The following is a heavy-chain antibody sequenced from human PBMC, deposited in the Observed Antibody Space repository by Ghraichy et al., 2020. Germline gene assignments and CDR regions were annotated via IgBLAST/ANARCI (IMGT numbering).Heavy chain of an antibody. CDR2: ISGCAGST. V-gene: IGHV3-23*01. Sequence: GGSLRLSCVASGFRYSTYAMNWVRQAPGKGLEWVATISGCAGSTYYADSVKGRFTISRDNAKNTLFLQMNSLRAEDTAIYYCAKDSYYDILTGYQNGFDMWGQGTMVTVSS. CDR3: AKDSYYDILTGYQNGFDM. D-gene: IGHD3-9*01. J-gene: IGHJ3*02. CDR1: GFRYSTYA.